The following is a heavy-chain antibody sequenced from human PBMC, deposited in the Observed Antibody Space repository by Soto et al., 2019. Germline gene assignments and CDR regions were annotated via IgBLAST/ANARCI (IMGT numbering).Heavy chain of an antibody. J-gene: IGHJ4*01. D-gene: IGHD6-19*01. V-gene: IGHV4-39*01. Sequence: QLQLQESGPGLVKPSETLSLTCTVSGGSISSSNYYWGWIRQPPGKGLEWIGSLYYTGTTYYNPSHKSRGTISIDTSKNQFSLRLNSVTAADTAVYYCARAPTSSGWTFDYWGHATLVTVSS. CDR1: GGSISSSNYY. CDR2: LYYTGTT. CDR3: ARAPTSSGWTFDY.